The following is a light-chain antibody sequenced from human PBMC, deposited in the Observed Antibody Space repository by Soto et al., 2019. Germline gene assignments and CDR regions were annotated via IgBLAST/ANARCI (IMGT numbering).Light chain of an antibody. CDR1: SSDVGGYNY. V-gene: IGLV2-14*01. Sequence: QSVLAQPASVSWSPGQSITISCTGTSSDVGGYNYVSWYQQHPCKAPKLMIYEVSNRPSGVSNRFSGSKSGNTASLTISGLQAEDEADYYCSSYTSSSTFYVFGTGTKITVL. CDR2: EVS. J-gene: IGLJ1*01. CDR3: SSYTSSSTFYV.